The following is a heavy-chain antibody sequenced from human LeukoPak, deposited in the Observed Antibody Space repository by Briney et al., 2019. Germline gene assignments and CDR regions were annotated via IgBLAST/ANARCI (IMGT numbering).Heavy chain of an antibody. V-gene: IGHV4-61*02. CDR1: GGSISSGSYY. Sequence: SQTLSLTCTVSGGSISSGSYYWSWIRQPAGKGLEWIGRIYTSGSTNYNPSLKSRVTISLDTSKNQFSLKLSSVTAADTAVYFCARDGGDYDTGNWFDPWGQGTLVTVSS. D-gene: IGHD4-17*01. CDR2: IYTSGST. CDR3: ARDGGDYDTGNWFDP. J-gene: IGHJ5*02.